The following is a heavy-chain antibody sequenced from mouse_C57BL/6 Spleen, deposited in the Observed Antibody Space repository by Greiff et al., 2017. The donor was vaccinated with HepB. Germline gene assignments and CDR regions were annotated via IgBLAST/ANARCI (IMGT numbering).Heavy chain of an antibody. CDR3: ARRVYDYGYAMDY. V-gene: IGHV1-80*01. D-gene: IGHD2-4*01. CDR1: GYAFSSYW. J-gene: IGHJ4*01. CDR2: IYPGDGDT. Sequence: QVQLQQSGAELVKPGASVKISCKASGYAFSSYWMNWVKQRPGKGLEWIGQIYPGDGDTNYNGKFKGKATLTADKSSSTAYMQLSSLTSEDSAVYFCARRVYDYGYAMDYWGQGTSVTVSS.